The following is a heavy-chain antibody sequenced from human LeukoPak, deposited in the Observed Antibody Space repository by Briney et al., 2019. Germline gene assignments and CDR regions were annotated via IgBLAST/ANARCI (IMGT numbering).Heavy chain of an antibody. Sequence: ASVKLSCKAFGYTFTGYWMHWVRQAPGQGPEWMGVISPSGGSTIYAQKFKGRVTLTRDMSTSTDYLELSSLRSEDTAVYYCARDLSTVVTKIDYWGQGTLVTVSS. V-gene: IGHV1-46*01. CDR3: ARDLSTVVTKIDY. CDR1: GYTFTGYW. J-gene: IGHJ4*02. CDR2: ISPSGGST. D-gene: IGHD4-23*01.